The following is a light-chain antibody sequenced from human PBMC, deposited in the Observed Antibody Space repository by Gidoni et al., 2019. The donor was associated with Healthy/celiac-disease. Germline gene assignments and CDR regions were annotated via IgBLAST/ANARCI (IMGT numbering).Light chain of an antibody. CDR2: KAS. Sequence: DIQMTQSPSTLSASVGDRVTITCRTSQSISSWLAWYQQKPGKAPKLLIYKASSLESGVPSRFSGSGSGTEFTLTISCLQPDDFATYYCQQYNSYPLTFXEXTKVEIK. CDR1: QSISSW. CDR3: QQYNSYPLT. J-gene: IGKJ4*01. V-gene: IGKV1-5*03.